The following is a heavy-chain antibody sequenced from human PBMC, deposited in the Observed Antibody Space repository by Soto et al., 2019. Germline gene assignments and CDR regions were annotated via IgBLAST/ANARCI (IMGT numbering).Heavy chain of an antibody. CDR3: TRDWEITVSTWSFGGF. V-gene: IGHV1-69*08. J-gene: IGHJ4*02. CDR2: IIPFHGVT. D-gene: IGHD3-10*01. CDR1: GGTFSPYT. Sequence: QVQLVQSGAEVKKPGSSVKVSCKASGGTFSPYTINWVRQAPGQGLEWMGRIIPFHGVTNYAQKFQARGTITADKSTCTANMELRGLRFEDTAMYYCTRDWEITVSTWSFGGFWGRGTLVTVSS.